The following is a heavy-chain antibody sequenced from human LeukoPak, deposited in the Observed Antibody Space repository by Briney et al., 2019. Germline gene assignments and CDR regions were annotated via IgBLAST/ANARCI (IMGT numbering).Heavy chain of an antibody. CDR1: RYTFTSYG. D-gene: IGHD1-1*01. CDR3: ARNGLTTGAKSYYYYMDV. J-gene: IGHJ6*03. Sequence: ASVKVSCKASRYTFTSYGISWVRQAPGQGLEWMGWISAYNGNTNYAQKLQGRVTMTTDTSTSTAYMELRSLRSDDTAVYYCARNGLTTGAKSYYYYMDVWGKGTTVTVSS. V-gene: IGHV1-18*01. CDR2: ISAYNGNT.